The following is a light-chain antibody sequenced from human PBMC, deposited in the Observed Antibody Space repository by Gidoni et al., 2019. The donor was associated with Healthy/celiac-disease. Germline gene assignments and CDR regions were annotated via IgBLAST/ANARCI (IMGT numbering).Light chain of an antibody. CDR2: STN. V-gene: IGLV8-61*01. CDR1: SGSCSTSYY. Sequence: QTVVTQEPSFSVSPGGPVTLTCGLSSGSCSTSYYPSWYQQTPGQAPRTLIYSTNTRSSGVPDRFSGSILGNKAALTITGAQADDESDYYCVLYMGSGISVFGGGTKLTVL. J-gene: IGLJ2*01. CDR3: VLYMGSGISV.